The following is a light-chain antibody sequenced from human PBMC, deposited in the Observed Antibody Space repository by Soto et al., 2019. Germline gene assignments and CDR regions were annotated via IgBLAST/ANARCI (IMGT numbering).Light chain of an antibody. CDR3: LHYNDWPRWT. J-gene: IGKJ1*01. CDR1: QSVSNN. CDR2: GAS. V-gene: IGKV3-15*01. Sequence: EIEITQSPSTLSVSPGERATLSCRASQSVSNNLAWYQQQPGQAPRILIYGASTTASGIPARFSGSGSGTEFTLTISSLQSEDFAVYYCLHYNDWPRWTFGQGAKVDI.